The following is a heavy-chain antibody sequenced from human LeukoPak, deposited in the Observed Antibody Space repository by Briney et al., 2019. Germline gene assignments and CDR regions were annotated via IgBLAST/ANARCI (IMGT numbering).Heavy chain of an antibody. J-gene: IGHJ3*02. V-gene: IGHV3-9*03. D-gene: IGHD6-19*01. Sequence: PGGSLRLSCAASGFTFDDYAMHWVRQAPGKGLEWVSGISWNSGSIVYADSVKGRFTISRDNAKNSLYLQMNSLRAEDMALYYCAKVRQWLVQDDAFDIWGQGTMVTVSS. CDR3: AKVRQWLVQDDAFDI. CDR2: ISWNSGSI. CDR1: GFTFDDYA.